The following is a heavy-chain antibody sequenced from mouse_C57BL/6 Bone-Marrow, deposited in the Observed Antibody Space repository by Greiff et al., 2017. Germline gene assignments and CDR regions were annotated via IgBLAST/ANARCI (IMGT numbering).Heavy chain of an antibody. V-gene: IGHV14-4*01. J-gene: IGHJ2*01. D-gene: IGHD1-1*01. CDR3: TKSGSGY. Sequence: VQLQQSGAELVRPGASVKLSCTASGFNIKDDYMHWVKQRPEQGLEWIGWIDPENGDTEYASKFPGKATLTADPSSNTAYLQLHSLTAEDTAVYYCTKSGSGYWGQGTTLTVSS. CDR1: GFNIKDDY. CDR2: IDPENGDT.